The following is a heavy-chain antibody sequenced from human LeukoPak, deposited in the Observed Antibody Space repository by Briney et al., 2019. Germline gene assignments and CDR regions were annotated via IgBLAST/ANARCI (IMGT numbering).Heavy chain of an antibody. CDR2: INPNSGGT. V-gene: IGHV1-2*02. J-gene: IGHJ4*02. Sequence: GSVKVSCKASGYTFTAYYVYWVRQAPGQGVEWMGWINPNSGGTNYAQKLQGRVTMTRDTSISTAYMELSRLTSDDTAVYYCARVSLTAQCLLDYWGQGTLVTVSS. D-gene: IGHD5-18*01. CDR3: ARVSLTAQCLLDY. CDR1: GYTFTAYY.